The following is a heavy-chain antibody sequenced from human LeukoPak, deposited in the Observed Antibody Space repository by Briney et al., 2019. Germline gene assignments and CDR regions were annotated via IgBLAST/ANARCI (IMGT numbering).Heavy chain of an antibody. CDR2: ITGSGDTT. Sequence: GGSLRLSCAASGFIFRNYAMSWVRQAPGKGLEWVSAITGSGDTTYYADSVKGRFTISRDNSKNTLYVEMNTLRAEVTAVYYCAKWGDYDILTGYYVSDFWGQGTLVTVSS. J-gene: IGHJ4*02. CDR3: AKWGDYDILTGYYVSDF. V-gene: IGHV3-23*01. D-gene: IGHD3-9*01. CDR1: GFIFRNYA.